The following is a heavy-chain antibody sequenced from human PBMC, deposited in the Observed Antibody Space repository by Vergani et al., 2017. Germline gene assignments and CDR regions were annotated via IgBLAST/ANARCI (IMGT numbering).Heavy chain of an antibody. CDR2: ISWNSGSI. J-gene: IGHJ3*02. CDR3: ATARGITMVRGVMGHDAFDI. Sequence: EVQLLESGGGLVQPGGSLRLSCAASGFTFDDYAMHWVRQAPGKGLEWVSGISWNSGSIGYADSVKGRFTISRDNAKNSLYLQMNSLRAEDTALYYCATARGITMVRGVMGHDAFDIWGQGTMVTVSS. V-gene: IGHV3-9*01. D-gene: IGHD3-10*01. CDR1: GFTFDDYA.